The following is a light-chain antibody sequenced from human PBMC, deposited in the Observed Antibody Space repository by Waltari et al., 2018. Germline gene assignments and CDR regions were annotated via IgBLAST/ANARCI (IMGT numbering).Light chain of an antibody. Sequence: QSALTQPASVSGSPGQSITIPCSGLGSAARASESFPWHQPHPDKAPQVIIYDVTHRPSGVSDRFSASKSANTASLTISRLQPEDEADYYCSSQTLDGLVLFGGGTRLTVL. CDR1: GSAARASES. CDR2: DVT. CDR3: SSQTLDGLVL. J-gene: IGLJ2*01. V-gene: IGLV2-14*03.